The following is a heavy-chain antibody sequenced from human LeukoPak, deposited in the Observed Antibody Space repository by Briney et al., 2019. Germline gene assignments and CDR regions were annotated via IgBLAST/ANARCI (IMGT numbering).Heavy chain of an antibody. CDR1: GYTFTSYY. CDR3: ARARRKYYFDY. V-gene: IGHV1-46*01. CDR2: INPSGGST. J-gene: IGHJ4*02. Sequence: GASVKVSCKASGYTFTSYYMHWVRQAPGQGLEWMGIINPSGGSTSYAQTFQGRVTMTRDMSTSTVYMELSSLRSEDTAVYYWARARRKYYFDYWGQGTLVTVSS.